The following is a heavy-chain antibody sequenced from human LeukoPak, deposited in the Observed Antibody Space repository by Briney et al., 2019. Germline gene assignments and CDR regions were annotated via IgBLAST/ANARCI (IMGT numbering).Heavy chain of an antibody. V-gene: IGHV1-46*01. CDR2: SNPSGSST. Sequence: ASVKISCKASGFTFSSYYMHWVRQAPGHGLEWMGLSNPSGSSTNYAQKFQGRVTMTRDTSTSTVYMELSSLRSEDTAVYYCAREFRGGYFDYWGQGTLVTVSS. CDR3: AREFRGGYFDY. J-gene: IGHJ4*02. CDR1: GFTFSSYY. D-gene: IGHD2-21*01.